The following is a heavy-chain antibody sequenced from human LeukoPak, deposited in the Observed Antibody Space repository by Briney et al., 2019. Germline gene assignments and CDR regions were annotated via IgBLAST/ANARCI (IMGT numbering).Heavy chain of an antibody. D-gene: IGHD6-13*01. CDR1: GYTFTGYY. Sequence: ASVKVSCKASGYTFTGYYMHWVRQAPGQGLEWMGWINPNSGGTNYAQKFQGWVTMTRDTSISTAYMELSRLRSDDTAVYYCARANSSSNPNWFDPWGQGTLVTVSS. V-gene: IGHV1-2*04. CDR2: INPNSGGT. J-gene: IGHJ5*02. CDR3: ARANSSSNPNWFDP.